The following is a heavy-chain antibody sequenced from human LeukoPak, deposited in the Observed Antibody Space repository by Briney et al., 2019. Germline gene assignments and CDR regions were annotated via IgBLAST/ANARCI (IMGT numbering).Heavy chain of an antibody. V-gene: IGHV1-18*01. CDR1: GYTFTSYG. D-gene: IGHD2-2*02. CDR2: ISAYNGNT. CDR3: ARDGGGLCSSTSCYTNWFDP. J-gene: IGHJ5*02. Sequence: GASVKVSCKASGYTFTSYGISWVRQAPGQGLEWMGWISAYNGNTNYAQKFQGRVTMTTDTSTSTAYMELRSLRSDDTAVYYCARDGGGLCSSTSCYTNWFDPWGQGTLVTVSS.